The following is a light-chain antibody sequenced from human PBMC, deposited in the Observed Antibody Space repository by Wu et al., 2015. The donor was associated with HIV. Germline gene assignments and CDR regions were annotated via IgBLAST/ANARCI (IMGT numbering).Light chain of an antibody. CDR3: QQYNNWPLT. V-gene: IGKV3-15*01. CDR1: QSVSSN. CDR2: GAS. Sequence: EIVMTQSPATLSVFPGERATLSCRASQSVSSNLAWYQQKPGQAPRLLIYGASTRATGIPARFSGSGSGAEFTLTISSLQSEDFAFYYCQQYNNWPLTFGQGTKVELK. J-gene: IGKJ1*01.